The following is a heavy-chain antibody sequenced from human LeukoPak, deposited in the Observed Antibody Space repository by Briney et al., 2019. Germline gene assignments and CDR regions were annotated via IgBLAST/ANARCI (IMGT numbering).Heavy chain of an antibody. CDR2: ISGSGGST. D-gene: IGHD2-2*01. J-gene: IGHJ3*02. V-gene: IGHV3-23*01. Sequence: GGSLRLSCAASGFTFSSYAMSWVRQAPGKGLEWVSAISGSGGSTYYADSVKGRFTISRDNSKNTLYLQMNSLRAEDTAVYYCAKVWGYCSSTSCYPDAFDIWGQGTMVTVSS. CDR1: GFTFSSYA. CDR3: AKVWGYCSSTSCYPDAFDI.